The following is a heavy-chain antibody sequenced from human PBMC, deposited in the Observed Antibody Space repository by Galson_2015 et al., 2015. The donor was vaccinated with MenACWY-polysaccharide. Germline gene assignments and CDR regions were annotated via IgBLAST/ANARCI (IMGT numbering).Heavy chain of an antibody. V-gene: IGHV4-4*07. Sequence: ETLSLTCTVSGGSISSYYWRWIRPPAGKGLEWIGRIYTSGSTNYNPSLKSRVTMSVDTSKNQFSLKLSSVTAADTAVYYRAREVGWELRFDYWGQGTLFTVSS. CDR2: IYTSGST. J-gene: IGHJ4*02. D-gene: IGHD1-26*01. CDR3: AREVGWELRFDY. CDR1: GGSISSYY.